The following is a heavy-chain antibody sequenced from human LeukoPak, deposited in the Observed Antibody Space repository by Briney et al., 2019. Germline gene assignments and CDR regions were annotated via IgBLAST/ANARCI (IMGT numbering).Heavy chain of an antibody. J-gene: IGHJ4*02. Sequence: SETLSLTCTVSGGSISNYYWSWIRQPPGKGLEWIGYIYYSGSTNYNPSLKSRVTISVDTSKNQFSLKLSSVTAADTAVYYCARHDGSSSLIDYWGQGTLVTVSS. D-gene: IGHD6-13*01. V-gene: IGHV4-59*08. CDR3: ARHDGSSSLIDY. CDR1: GGSISNYY. CDR2: IYYSGST.